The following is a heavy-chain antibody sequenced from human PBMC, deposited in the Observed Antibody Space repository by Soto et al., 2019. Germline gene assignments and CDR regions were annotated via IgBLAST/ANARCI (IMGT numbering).Heavy chain of an antibody. V-gene: IGHV4-30-2*01. Sequence: QVQLPESGSGLVKPSQTLSLTCTVSGGSISSGGYSWSWIRQPPGKGLEWIGYIYHSGSTYYNPSLKSRVTISMDTSKNQFSLKVNSVTAADTAVYYCARGHDANNDWGQGTLVTVSS. CDR2: IYHSGST. D-gene: IGHD2-8*01. CDR1: GGSISSGGYS. J-gene: IGHJ4*02. CDR3: ARGHDANND.